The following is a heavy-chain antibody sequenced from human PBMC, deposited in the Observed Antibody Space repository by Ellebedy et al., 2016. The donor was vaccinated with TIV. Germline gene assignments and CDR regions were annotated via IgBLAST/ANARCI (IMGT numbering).Heavy chain of an antibody. Sequence: PGGSLRLSCAASGFTFSSYAMSWVRQAPGKGLEWVSAISGSGGSTYYADSVKGRFTISRDNSKNTLYLQMNSLRAEDTAVYYCAKVGDYIYYYGMDVWGQGTTVTVSS. CDR1: GFTFSSYA. CDR2: ISGSGGST. V-gene: IGHV3-23*01. D-gene: IGHD4-17*01. J-gene: IGHJ6*02. CDR3: AKVGDYIYYYGMDV.